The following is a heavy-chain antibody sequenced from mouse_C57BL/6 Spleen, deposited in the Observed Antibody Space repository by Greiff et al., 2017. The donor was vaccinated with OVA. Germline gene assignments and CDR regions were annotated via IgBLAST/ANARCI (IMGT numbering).Heavy chain of an antibody. Sequence: VQLKQSGPELVKPGASVKISCKASGYSFTDYNMNWVKQSNGKSLEWIGVINPNYGTTSYNQKFKGKATLTVDQSSSTAYIQLNSLTSEDSAVYYCAKGYYGSSYDYYAMDYWGQGTSVTVSS. CDR1: GYSFTDYN. D-gene: IGHD1-1*01. CDR3: AKGYYGSSYDYYAMDY. V-gene: IGHV1-39*01. CDR2: INPNYGTT. J-gene: IGHJ4*01.